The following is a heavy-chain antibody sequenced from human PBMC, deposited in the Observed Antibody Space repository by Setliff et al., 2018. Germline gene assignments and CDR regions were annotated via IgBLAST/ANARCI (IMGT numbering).Heavy chain of an antibody. CDR3: ARSYHLVLTNWFDA. D-gene: IGHD1-26*01. CDR1: GGTFSDYH. V-gene: IGHV4-34*08. Sequence: SETLSLTCAAYGGTFSDYHWTWIRQSPEKGLEWIGEINHRGSTNYNPSLKSRVTISIDTSKDQFSLKLISMTAADTSVYYCARSYHLVLTNWFDAWGQGIRVTVSS. CDR2: INHRGST. J-gene: IGHJ5*02.